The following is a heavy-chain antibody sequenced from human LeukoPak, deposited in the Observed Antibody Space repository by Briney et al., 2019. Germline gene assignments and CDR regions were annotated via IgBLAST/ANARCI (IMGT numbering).Heavy chain of an antibody. D-gene: IGHD1-26*01. CDR2: ISAYNGNT. J-gene: IGHJ4*02. Sequence: ASVKVSCKASGYAFTNYGISWVRQAPGQGLEWMGWISAYNGNTLYTQKFQGRVSMTTDTSTTTAYMELRSLRSDDTAVYYCAREVGGIFDYWGQGTLVTVSS. CDR1: GYAFTNYG. CDR3: AREVGGIFDY. V-gene: IGHV1-18*01.